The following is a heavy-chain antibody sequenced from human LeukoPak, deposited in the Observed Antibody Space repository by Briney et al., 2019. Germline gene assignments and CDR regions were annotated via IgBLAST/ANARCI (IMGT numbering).Heavy chain of an antibody. V-gene: IGHV1-18*01. D-gene: IGHD3-22*01. CDR1: GYTFTSNG. J-gene: IGHJ4*02. CDR3: ARGGVTMIVVAPFDC. CDR2: ISAYNGNT. Sequence: ASVKVSCKASGYTFTSNGISWVGQAPGQGLEWLGWISAYNGNTNYAQKLQGRVTMTTDTSTSTAYMELRSLRSDDTAVYYCARGGVTMIVVAPFDCWGQGTLVTVSS.